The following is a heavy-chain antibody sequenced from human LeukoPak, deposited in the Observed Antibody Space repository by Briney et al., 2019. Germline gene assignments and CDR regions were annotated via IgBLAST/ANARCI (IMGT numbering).Heavy chain of an antibody. V-gene: IGHV3-23*01. J-gene: IGHJ2*01. CDR1: GFTFSSYD. CDR2: SGGDGGST. CDR3: AKALNYWYFDL. Sequence: GGSLRLSCAASGFTFSSYDMSWVRQAPGKGLEWVSASGGDGGSTYADSVQGRFTISRDNSNNTLYLQMNSLRAEDTATYYCAKALNYWYFDLWGRDPRDPVSS.